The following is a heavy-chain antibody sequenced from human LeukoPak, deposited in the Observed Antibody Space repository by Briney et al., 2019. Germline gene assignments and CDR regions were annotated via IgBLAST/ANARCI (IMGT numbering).Heavy chain of an antibody. V-gene: IGHV4-59*08. CDR3: ASFLPLTGLDY. Sequence: SETLSLTCTVSGGSISSYYWSWIRQPPGKGLEWIGYIYYSGSTNYNPSLKSRVTISVDTSKNQFSLKLSSVTAADTAVYYCASFLPLTGLDYWGQGTLVTVFS. D-gene: IGHD3-9*01. J-gene: IGHJ4*02. CDR2: IYYSGST. CDR1: GGSISSYY.